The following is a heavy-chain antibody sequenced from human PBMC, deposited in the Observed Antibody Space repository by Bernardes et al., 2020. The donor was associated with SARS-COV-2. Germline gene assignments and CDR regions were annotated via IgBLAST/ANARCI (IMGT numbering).Heavy chain of an antibody. D-gene: IGHD3-10*01. Sequence: GGSLRLSCTASGFTFGDYAMSWVRQAPGKGLEWVGFIRSKAYGGTTEYAASVKGRFTISRDDSKSIAYLQMNSLKTEDTAVYYCTRDAKVGELITDLTLYYYYGMDVWGQGTTVTVSS. CDR2: IRSKAYGGTT. CDR1: GFTFGDYA. V-gene: IGHV3-49*04. CDR3: TRDAKVGELITDLTLYYYYGMDV. J-gene: IGHJ6*02.